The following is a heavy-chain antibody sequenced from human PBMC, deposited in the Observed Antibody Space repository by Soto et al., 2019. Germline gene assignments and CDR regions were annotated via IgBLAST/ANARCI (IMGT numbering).Heavy chain of an antibody. CDR2: IDPSDSYT. D-gene: IGHD3-22*01. CDR1: GYSFTSYW. Sequence: PGESLKISCKGSGYSFTSYWISWVRQMPGKGLEWMGRIDPSDSYTNYSPSFQGHVTISADKSISTAYPQWSSLKASDTAIYFCSREQFYTDGSGYHYDGYFDLWGQGTRVTVSS. J-gene: IGHJ4*02. CDR3: SREQFYTDGSGYHYDGYFDL. V-gene: IGHV5-10-1*01.